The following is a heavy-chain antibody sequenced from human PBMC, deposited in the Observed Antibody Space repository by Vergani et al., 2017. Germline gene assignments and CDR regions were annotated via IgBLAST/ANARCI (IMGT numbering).Heavy chain of an antibody. CDR3: AKDIVGAPLAGEYYFDY. Sequence: EVQLVESGGGLVQPGRPLRLSCAASGFTFDDYAMHWVRQAPGKGLEWVSGISWNSGSIGYADSVKGRFTISRDNAKNSLYLQMNSLRAEDTALYYCAKDIVGAPLAGEYYFDYWGQGTLVTVSS. D-gene: IGHD2-15*01. CDR1: GFTFDDYA. V-gene: IGHV3-9*01. J-gene: IGHJ4*02. CDR2: ISWNSGSI.